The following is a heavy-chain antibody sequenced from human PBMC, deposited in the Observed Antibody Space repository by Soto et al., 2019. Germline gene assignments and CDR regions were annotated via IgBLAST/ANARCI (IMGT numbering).Heavy chain of an antibody. Sequence: QLQLQESGPGLVKPSETLSLTCTVSGGSISSSSYYWGLIRQPPGKGLEWIGSIYYRGGPYYNPSLKSRVTISVDTSKNQFVLKLSSVTDADTAVYYCARHIVGATRAEYFQHWGQGTIVTVSS. CDR2: IYYRGGP. D-gene: IGHD1-26*01. J-gene: IGHJ1*01. CDR1: GGSISSSSYY. V-gene: IGHV4-39*01. CDR3: ARHIVGATRAEYFQH.